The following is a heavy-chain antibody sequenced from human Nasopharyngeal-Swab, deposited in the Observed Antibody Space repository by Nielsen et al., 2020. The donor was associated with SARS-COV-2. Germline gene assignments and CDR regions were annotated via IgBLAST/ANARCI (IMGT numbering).Heavy chain of an antibody. V-gene: IGHV3-30*18. CDR2: ISYNGRDE. Sequence: SLKISCAASGFTFRSYGMHWVRQAPGKGLDWVAVISYNGRDENYADSVRGRFTISRDDSKNTLYLQMNSLRAEDTAVYYCAKKRAAGKTAIDSWGQGTLVTVSS. CDR3: AKKRAAGKTAIDS. D-gene: IGHD6-13*01. CDR1: GFTFRSYG. J-gene: IGHJ4*02.